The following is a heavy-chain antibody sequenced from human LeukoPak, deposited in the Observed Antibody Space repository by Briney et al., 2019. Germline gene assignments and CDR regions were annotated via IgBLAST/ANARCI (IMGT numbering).Heavy chain of an antibody. D-gene: IGHD3-22*01. V-gene: IGHV3-21*04. Sequence: GGSLRLSCAASGFTFSSYSMNWVRQAPGKGLEWVSSISSSSSYIYYADSVKGRFTISRDNAKNSLYLQMNSLRAEDTAVYYCARDRGGENYYDSSPHFDYWGQGTLVTVSS. CDR2: ISSSSSYI. CDR3: ARDRGGENYYDSSPHFDY. CDR1: GFTFSSYS. J-gene: IGHJ4*02.